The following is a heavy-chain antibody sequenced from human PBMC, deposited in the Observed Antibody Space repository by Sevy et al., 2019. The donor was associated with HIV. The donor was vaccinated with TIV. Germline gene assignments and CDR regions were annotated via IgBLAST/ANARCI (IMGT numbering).Heavy chain of an antibody. J-gene: IGHJ4*02. D-gene: IGHD6-19*01. CDR3: ARRSSGWDYFDY. CDR1: GFAFSDYY. V-gene: IGHV3-11*06. CDR2: ISGLTNYI. Sequence: GGSLRLSCGASGFAFSDYYMNWIRQAPGKGLEWVSCISGLTNYINYADSVKGRFTISRDNAKNSVYLQMNSLRAEDTAVYYCARRSSGWDYFDYWGQGTPVTVSS.